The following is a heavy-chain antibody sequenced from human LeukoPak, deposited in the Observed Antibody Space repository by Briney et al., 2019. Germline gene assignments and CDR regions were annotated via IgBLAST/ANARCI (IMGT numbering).Heavy chain of an antibody. CDR3: TRLPNGSPADY. D-gene: IGHD1-26*01. CDR2: IYYSGNT. V-gene: IGHV4-39*01. Sequence: SETLSLTCTVSGDSISSPTYHWGWIRQPPGKGLEWIGSIYYSGNTYYNPSLKSRLTVSVDTSKNQFSLKLSSVTAADTAVYYCTRLPNGSPADYWGQGTLVTVSS. CDR1: GDSISSPTYH. J-gene: IGHJ4*02.